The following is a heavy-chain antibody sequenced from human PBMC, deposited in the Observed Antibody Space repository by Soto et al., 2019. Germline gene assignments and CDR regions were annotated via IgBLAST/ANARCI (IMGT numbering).Heavy chain of an antibody. J-gene: IGHJ5*02. CDR3: AGQRSPEGWFDP. CDR1: AISFNTYG. Sequence: EVEMLESGGGLVQPGGSLRLSCAASAISFNTYGVTWVRQAPGKGLEWVSTVTVTGGSTYYADSVKGRFNISRDRSNYTVSLLLNSLRVEDTAIYYCAGQRSPEGWFDPWGQGTLVTVSS. CDR2: VTVTGGST. V-gene: IGHV3-23*01. D-gene: IGHD3-10*01.